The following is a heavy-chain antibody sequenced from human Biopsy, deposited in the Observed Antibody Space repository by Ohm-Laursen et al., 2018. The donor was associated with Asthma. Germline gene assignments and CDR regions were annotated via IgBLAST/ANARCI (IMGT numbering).Heavy chain of an antibody. D-gene: IGHD6-6*01. V-gene: IGHV4-39*02. CDR2: IYYRGRT. J-gene: IGHJ2*01. Sequence: SDTLSLTCLVSGDAMSTSGSYWGWIRQSPGKGLEWMGSIYYRGRTYYNPSLESRVTISADTSKNHFSPKVTSVTAADTAVYYCARAVSSSSYWYFDLWGRGDLVTVSS. CDR1: GDAMSTSGSY. CDR3: ARAVSSSSYWYFDL.